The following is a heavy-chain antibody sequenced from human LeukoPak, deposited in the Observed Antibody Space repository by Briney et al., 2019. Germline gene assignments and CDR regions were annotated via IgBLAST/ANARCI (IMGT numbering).Heavy chain of an antibody. CDR1: GYSISSGYY. J-gene: IGHJ4*02. CDR2: IYHSGST. D-gene: IGHD3-22*01. V-gene: IGHV4-38-2*02. Sequence: SETLSLTCTVSGYSISSGYYWGWIRQPPGKGLEWIGSIYHSGSTNYNPSLKSRVTISVDTSKNQFSLKLSSVTAADTAVYYCASERRSEYYYDSSGYLSIWGQGTLVTVSS. CDR3: ASERRSEYYYDSSGYLSI.